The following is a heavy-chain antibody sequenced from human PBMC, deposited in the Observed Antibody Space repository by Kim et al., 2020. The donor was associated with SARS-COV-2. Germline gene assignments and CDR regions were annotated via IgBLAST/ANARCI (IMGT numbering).Heavy chain of an antibody. D-gene: IGHD2-2*01. CDR3: ARALYYSTAGAFYI. V-gene: IGHV3-33*01. Sequence: YADTGRTRFTISRENSKEPVYLQMNSLRAEDTAVYYCARALYYSTAGAFYIWGQGKMVTVSS. J-gene: IGHJ3*02.